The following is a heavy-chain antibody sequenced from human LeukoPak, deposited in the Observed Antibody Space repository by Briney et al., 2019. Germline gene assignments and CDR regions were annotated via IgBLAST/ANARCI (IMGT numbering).Heavy chain of an antibody. V-gene: IGHV4-59*01. CDR2: IDYSGRT. Sequence: SETLSLTCTVSGGSIGSYYWSCIRQPPGKGLEWIGYIDYSGRTNYNPSLKTRVTISVDTSKNQFSLKLSSVTAADTAVYYCARESRYGDWGSFYSWFEPWGQGTLVTVSS. CDR1: GGSIGSYY. CDR3: ARESRYGDWGSFYSWFEP. D-gene: IGHD4-17*01. J-gene: IGHJ5*02.